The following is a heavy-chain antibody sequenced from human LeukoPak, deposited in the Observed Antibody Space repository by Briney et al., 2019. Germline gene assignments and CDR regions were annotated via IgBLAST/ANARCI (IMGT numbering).Heavy chain of an antibody. CDR1: GYTFTGYY. CDR3: ATDCCGLIKNWFDP. J-gene: IGHJ5*02. Sequence: GASVKVSCKSSGYTFTGYYMHWVRQAPGQGLEWMGWINPNGGSTNYAQKFQGRVTMTRDTSISTAYMELSRLRSDDTAVYYCATDCCGLIKNWFDPWGQGNLVTVSS. V-gene: IGHV1-2*02. D-gene: IGHD2-21*02. CDR2: INPNGGST.